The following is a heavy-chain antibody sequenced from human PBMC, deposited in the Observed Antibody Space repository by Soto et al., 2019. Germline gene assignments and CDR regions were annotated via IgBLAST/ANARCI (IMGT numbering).Heavy chain of an antibody. D-gene: IGHD3-3*01. CDR1: GGSISSSSYY. CDR2: IYYSGST. J-gene: IGHJ4*02. V-gene: IGHV4-39*01. Sequence: SETLSLTCTVSGGSISSSSYYWGWIRQPPGKGLEWIGSIYYSGSTYYNPSLKSRVAISVDTSKNQFSLKLSSVTAADTAVYFCARQVRYYDFWSGYYTYYFDYWGQGTLVTVSS. CDR3: ARQVRYYDFWSGYYTYYFDY.